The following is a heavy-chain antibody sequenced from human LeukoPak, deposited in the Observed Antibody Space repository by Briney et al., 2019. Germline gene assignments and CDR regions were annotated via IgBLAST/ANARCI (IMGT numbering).Heavy chain of an antibody. CDR1: GFTFSSRW. D-gene: IGHD1-26*01. CDR3: ARDLHWGASDS. CDR2: INVDGSVT. Sequence: PGGSLRLSCAASGFTFSSRWMHWVRQVPGKGLEWVSRINVDGSVTAYADSVEGRFTISRDNAKNTLFLQMNSLISEDTAIYYCARDLHWGASDSWGQGTLVTVSS. J-gene: IGHJ4*02. V-gene: IGHV3-74*01.